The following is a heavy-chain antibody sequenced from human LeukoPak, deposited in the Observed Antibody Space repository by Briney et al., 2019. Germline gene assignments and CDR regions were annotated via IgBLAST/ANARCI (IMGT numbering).Heavy chain of an antibody. CDR3: ARVGRRTGYSYGYLGY. Sequence: AASVKVSCKASGGTFSSYAISWVRQAPGQGLEWMGGIIPIFGTANYAQKFQGRVTITADESTSTAYMELSRLRSDDTAVYYCARVGRRTGYSYGYLGYWGQGTLVTVSS. V-gene: IGHV1-69*13. CDR1: GGTFSSYA. D-gene: IGHD5-18*01. J-gene: IGHJ4*02. CDR2: IIPIFGTA.